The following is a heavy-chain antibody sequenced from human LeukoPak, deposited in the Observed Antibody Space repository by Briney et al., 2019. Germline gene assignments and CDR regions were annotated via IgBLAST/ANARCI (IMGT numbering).Heavy chain of an antibody. CDR1: GGSISSYY. J-gene: IGHJ5*02. V-gene: IGHV4-4*07. CDR3: ARERSGYRDGAPDRRRNWFDP. D-gene: IGHD5-18*01. Sequence: SETLSLTCTVSGGSISSYYWSWIQQPAGERPEWIVGIYTSGSTNSNPSLKSRVTMSVDTSKYQFSLKLSSVTAADTAVYYCARERSGYRDGAPDRRRNWFDPGSQGTLVTVSS. CDR2: IYTSGST.